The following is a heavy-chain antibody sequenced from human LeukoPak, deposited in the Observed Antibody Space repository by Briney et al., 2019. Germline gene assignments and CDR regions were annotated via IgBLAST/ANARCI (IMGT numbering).Heavy chain of an antibody. D-gene: IGHD5-18*01. CDR2: ISGSGGST. CDR1: GFTFSSYA. V-gene: IGHV3-23*01. CDR3: AKDQGYSYGYGPWYFDL. J-gene: IGHJ2*01. Sequence: GGSLRLSCAASGFTFSSYAMSWVRQAPGKGLEWVSAISGSGGSTYYADSVKGRFTTSRDNSKNTLYLQMNSLRAEDTAVYYCAKDQGYSYGYGPWYFDLWGRGTLVTVSS.